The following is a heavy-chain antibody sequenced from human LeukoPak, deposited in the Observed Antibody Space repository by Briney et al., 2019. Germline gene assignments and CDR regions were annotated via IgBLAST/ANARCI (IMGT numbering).Heavy chain of an antibody. CDR1: GGTFSSYA. V-gene: IGHV1-69*05. Sequence: SVKVSCKASGGTFSSYAISWVRQAPGQGLEWMGGIIPIFGTANYAQKFQGRVTITTDESTSTAYMELSSLRSEDTAVYYCARASNYGDYYYYYYMDVWGKGTTVTVSS. D-gene: IGHD4-11*01. CDR2: IIPIFGTA. J-gene: IGHJ6*03. CDR3: ARASNYGDYYYYYYMDV.